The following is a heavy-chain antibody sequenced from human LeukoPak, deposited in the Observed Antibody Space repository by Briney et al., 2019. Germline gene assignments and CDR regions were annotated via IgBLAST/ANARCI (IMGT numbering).Heavy chain of an antibody. Sequence: ASVKVSCKASGYTFTSYGINWVRQAPGQGLEWMGWISAYNGNTNYAQKLQGRVTMTTDTSTSTAYMELRSLRSDDTAVYYCAGETIVCSTSCYPWFDPWGQGTLVTVSS. J-gene: IGHJ5*02. D-gene: IGHD2-2*01. V-gene: IGHV1-18*04. CDR2: ISAYNGNT. CDR3: AGETIVCSTSCYPWFDP. CDR1: GYTFTSYG.